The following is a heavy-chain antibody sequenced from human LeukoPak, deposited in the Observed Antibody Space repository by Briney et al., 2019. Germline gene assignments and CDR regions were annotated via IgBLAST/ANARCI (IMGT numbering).Heavy chain of an antibody. J-gene: IGHJ5*02. Sequence: PSETLSLTCTVSGDSISNARYYWAWIRQPLGKGLEYIAHVYYSGSTYYNPSLESRVTPSVDTSKNQFSLRLSSVSAADTAITRCPTINWFDPWGPGTLVTVSS. D-gene: IGHD2-2*01. V-gene: IGHV4-39*07. CDR1: GDSISNARYY. CDR3: PTINWFDP. CDR2: VYYSGST.